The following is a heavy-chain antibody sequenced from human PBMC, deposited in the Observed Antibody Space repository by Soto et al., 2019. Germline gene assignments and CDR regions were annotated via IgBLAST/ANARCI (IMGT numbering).Heavy chain of an antibody. Sequence: PGGSLRLSCAASTLTVSLYGIPWVRQAPGKGLDWVAFISNDGGTQYYADSVKGRFSISRDNSMNTVDLHMNSLRAEDTAIYYCARDIWSGNYKWFDSWGQGTLVTVSS. J-gene: IGHJ5*01. CDR3: ARDIWSGNYKWFDS. CDR2: ISNDGGTQ. V-gene: IGHV3-30*03. D-gene: IGHD3-3*01. CDR1: TLTVSLYG.